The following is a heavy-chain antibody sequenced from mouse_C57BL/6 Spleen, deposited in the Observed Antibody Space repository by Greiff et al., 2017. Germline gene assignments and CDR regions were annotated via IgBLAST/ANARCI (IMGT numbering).Heavy chain of an antibody. J-gene: IGHJ2*01. CDR3: ARDTLADY. D-gene: IGHD6-1*01. Sequence: EVQLQESGPGLVKPSQSLSLTCSVTGYSITSGYYWNWIRQFPGNKLEWMGYISYDGSNNYNPSLKNRISITRDTSKNQFFLKLNSVTTEDTATYYCARDTLADYWGQGTTLTVSS. CDR1: GYSITSGYY. CDR2: ISYDGSN. V-gene: IGHV3-6*01.